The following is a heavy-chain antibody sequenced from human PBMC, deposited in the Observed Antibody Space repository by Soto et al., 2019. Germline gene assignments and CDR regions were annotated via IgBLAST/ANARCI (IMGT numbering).Heavy chain of an antibody. Sequence: EVQLVESGGGLVQPGGSLRLSCAASGFTFSSYSMNWVRQAPGKGLEWVSYISSSSSTIYYADSVKGRFTISRDNAKNSLYLQMNSLRAEDTAVYYYARDGSGMATRDPFDIWGQGTMVTVSS. CDR1: GFTFSSYS. V-gene: IGHV3-48*01. CDR3: ARDGSGMATRDPFDI. J-gene: IGHJ3*02. D-gene: IGHD3-10*01. CDR2: ISSSSSTI.